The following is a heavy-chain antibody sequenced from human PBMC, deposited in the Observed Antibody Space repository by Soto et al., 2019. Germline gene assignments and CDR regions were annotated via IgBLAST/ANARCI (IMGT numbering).Heavy chain of an antibody. CDR2: IYWNDDK. CDR1: GFSLSTSGVG. CDR3: AHSYGRGYEKHYYYYYGMDV. Sequence: SGPTLVKPTQTLTLTCTFSGFSLSTSGVGVGWIRQPPGKALEWLALIYWNDDKRYSPSLKSRLTITKDTSKNQVVLTMTNMDPVDTATYYCAHSYGRGYEKHYYYYYGMDVWGQGTTVTVSS. J-gene: IGHJ6*02. V-gene: IGHV2-5*01. D-gene: IGHD5-12*01.